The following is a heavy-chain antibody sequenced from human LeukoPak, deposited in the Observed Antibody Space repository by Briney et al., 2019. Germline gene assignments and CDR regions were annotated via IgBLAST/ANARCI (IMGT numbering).Heavy chain of an antibody. CDR3: ARARVTVGSYNDDIGY. D-gene: IGHD3-10*01. Sequence: GGSLRLSCAASGFTFDDYGMRWVRQAPGKGLEWVSGINWNGGNTGYADAVKGRFTISRDNAKNSLFLQMNSLRAEDTALYYCARARVTVGSYNDDIGYWGQGTLVTVSS. CDR1: GFTFDDYG. J-gene: IGHJ4*02. V-gene: IGHV3-20*04. CDR2: INWNGGNT.